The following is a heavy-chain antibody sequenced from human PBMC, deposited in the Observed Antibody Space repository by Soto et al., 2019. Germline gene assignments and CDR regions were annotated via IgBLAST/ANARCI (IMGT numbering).Heavy chain of an antibody. CDR1: GFSFSSYW. D-gene: IGHD5-12*01. V-gene: IGHV3-7*01. CDR2: IKEDGTEK. CDR3: ARDTSITTSRPSGSLFAKYVQSVVPYMDY. Sequence: GGSLRLSCAASGFSFSSYWMSWVRQAPGKGLEWVANIKEDGTEKYYVDSVKGRFTIFRDNAKNSLSLQMNSPRAEDTAVDYCARDTSITTSRPSGSLFAKYVQSVVPYMDYWGQGTLVTVSS. J-gene: IGHJ4*02.